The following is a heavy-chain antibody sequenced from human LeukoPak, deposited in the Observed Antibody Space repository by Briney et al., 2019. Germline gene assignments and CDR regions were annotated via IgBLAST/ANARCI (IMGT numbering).Heavy chain of an antibody. CDR1: GFTFSDYA. CDR3: VTATSRYFDASGRQQ. J-gene: IGHJ1*01. V-gene: IGHV3-30-3*01. Sequence: PGGSLRLSCAASGFTFSDYAMHWVRQAPGKGLEWVSVISYDGSNRYSVDSVKGRFTISRDTSKKTLYLQMNRMGPEDTAVYYCVTATSRYFDASGRQQWGQGTLVTVSS. D-gene: IGHD3-22*01. CDR2: ISYDGSNR.